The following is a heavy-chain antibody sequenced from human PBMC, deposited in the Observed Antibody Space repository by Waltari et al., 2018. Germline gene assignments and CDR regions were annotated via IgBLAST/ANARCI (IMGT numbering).Heavy chain of an antibody. CDR1: GYSFTSYW. V-gene: IGHV5-51*01. D-gene: IGHD3-22*01. J-gene: IGHJ3*02. Sequence: EVQLVQSGAEVKKPGESLKISCKGSGYSFTSYWIGWVRQIPGNGLEWMGIIYPGDSDTRYSPSFQGQVTISADKSISTAYLQWSSLKASDTAMYYCARQYYYYDSSGTHDAFDIWGQGTMVTVSS. CDR3: ARQYYYYDSSGTHDAFDI. CDR2: IYPGDSDT.